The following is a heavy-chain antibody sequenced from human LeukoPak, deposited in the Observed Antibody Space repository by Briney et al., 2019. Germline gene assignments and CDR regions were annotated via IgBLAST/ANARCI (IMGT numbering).Heavy chain of an antibody. V-gene: IGHV3-23*01. CDR3: AKLDSPWAARGSFDH. CDR2: MTSDGGGT. CDR1: GFTFSSYA. J-gene: IGHJ5*02. D-gene: IGHD3-10*01. Sequence: PGGSLRLSCAASGFTFSSYALSWVRQAPGKGLEWVSTMTSDGGGTYSADSVKGRFTVSRDNSKNTLFLRMTRLRAEDTAVYYCAKLDSPWAARGSFDHWGQGALVTVSS.